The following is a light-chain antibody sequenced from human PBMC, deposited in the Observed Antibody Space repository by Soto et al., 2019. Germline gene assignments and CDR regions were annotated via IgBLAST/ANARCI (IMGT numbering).Light chain of an antibody. CDR1: QNVGSL. J-gene: IGKJ5*01. Sequence: ESVLTQSPATLSLSPGERATLSCRASQNVGSLLAWSQQKPGQAPRLLIYDASNRAAGVPARFSGSGSGTDFTLTISSLEPEDFAIYYCHERTNWRITFGQGTRLEIK. CDR2: DAS. CDR3: HERTNWRIT. V-gene: IGKV3-11*01.